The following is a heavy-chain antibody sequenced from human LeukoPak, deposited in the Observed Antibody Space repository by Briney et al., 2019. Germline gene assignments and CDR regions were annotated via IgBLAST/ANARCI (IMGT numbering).Heavy chain of an antibody. CDR3: ARDHCSSTSCYDAFDI. CDR1: GFTFSSYG. Sequence: TGGSLRLSCAASGFTFSSYGMHWVRQAPGKGLEWVAFIRYDGSNKYYADSVKGRFTISRDNSKNTLYLQMNSLRAEDTAVYYCARDHCSSTSCYDAFDIWGQGTMVTVSS. CDR2: IRYDGSNK. J-gene: IGHJ3*02. V-gene: IGHV3-30*02. D-gene: IGHD2-2*01.